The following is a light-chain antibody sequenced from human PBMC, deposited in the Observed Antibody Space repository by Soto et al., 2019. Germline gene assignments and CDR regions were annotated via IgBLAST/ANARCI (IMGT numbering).Light chain of an antibody. CDR3: QEYDSYSST. Sequence: DIQMTQSPSTLSASVGDRVTITCRASQSISSWLAWYQQKPGKAPKVLIYDVSSLQSGVPSRFSGSGSGTEFTLTISRLQPDDFATYYCQEYDSYSSTFGQGTEVQIK. CDR2: DVS. CDR1: QSISSW. V-gene: IGKV1-5*01. J-gene: IGKJ2*01.